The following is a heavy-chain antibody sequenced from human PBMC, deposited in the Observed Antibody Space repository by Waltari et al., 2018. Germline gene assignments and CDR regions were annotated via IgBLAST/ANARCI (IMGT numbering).Heavy chain of an antibody. CDR3: ARDPAFGAFDF. D-gene: IGHD3-10*01. CDR1: GFTFSDYY. V-gene: IGHV3-11*06. J-gene: IGHJ3*01. Sequence: QVQLVESGGGLVKPGGSLRLSCAASGFTFSDYYMSWIRQAPGKGLEWVSYISSSSSYTNYADSVKGRFTISRDNAKNSLYLQMNSLRAEDTAVYFCARDPAFGAFDFWGQGTVVTVSS. CDR2: ISSSSSYT.